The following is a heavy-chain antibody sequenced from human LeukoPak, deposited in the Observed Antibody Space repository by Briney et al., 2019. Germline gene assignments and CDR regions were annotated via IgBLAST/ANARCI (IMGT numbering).Heavy chain of an antibody. J-gene: IGHJ3*02. CDR3: ARSITTYYDILTGYQGGAFDI. Sequence: SETLSLTCIVSGGYTNTYYWSWIRQPPGKGLEWIGYIYYRGITNYNPSLKSRVTISLDTSMNQFSLKLSSVTAADTAVYYCARSITTYYDILTGYQGGAFDIWGQGTMVTVSS. CDR2: IYYRGIT. V-gene: IGHV4-59*01. CDR1: GGYTNTYY. D-gene: IGHD3-9*01.